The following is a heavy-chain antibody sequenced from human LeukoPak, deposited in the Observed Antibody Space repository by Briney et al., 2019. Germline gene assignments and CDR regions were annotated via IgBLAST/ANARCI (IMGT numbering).Heavy chain of an antibody. J-gene: IGHJ6*02. V-gene: IGHV3-7*01. Sequence: GGSLRLSCAASGFTFRSYWMSWVRQAPGKGLEWVANIKQDGSEKYYVDSVKGRFTVSRDNAKNSLYLQMNSLRAGDTAVYYCAKEVVVVPAALLYYYYGMDVWGQGTTVTVSS. CDR1: GFTFRSYW. CDR2: IKQDGSEK. D-gene: IGHD2-2*01. CDR3: AKEVVVVPAALLYYYYGMDV.